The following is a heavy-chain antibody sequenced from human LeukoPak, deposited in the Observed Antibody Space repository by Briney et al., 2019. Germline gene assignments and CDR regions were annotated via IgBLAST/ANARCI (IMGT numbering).Heavy chain of an antibody. D-gene: IGHD3-22*01. CDR1: GYTFTSYY. Sequence: ASVKVSYKASGYTFTSYYMHWVRQAPGQGLEWMGIINPSGGSTSYAQKFQGRVTMTRDMSTSTVYMELSSLRSEDTAVYYCARADPYYYDSSGYYFFDYWGQGTLVTVSS. CDR3: ARADPYYYDSSGYYFFDY. CDR2: INPSGGST. J-gene: IGHJ4*02. V-gene: IGHV1-46*01.